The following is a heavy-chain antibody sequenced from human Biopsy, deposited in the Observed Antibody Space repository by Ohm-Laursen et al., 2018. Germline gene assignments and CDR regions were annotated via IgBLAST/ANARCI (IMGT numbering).Heavy chain of an antibody. J-gene: IGHJ4*02. CDR1: GGSISDSTYH. CDR2: IYYSGNT. D-gene: IGHD3-3*01. CDR3: ARQVDFWSGYVDY. Sequence: TLSLTCTVSGGSISDSTYHWGWIRPSPGKGLEWIGNIYYSGNTDYSPSLKSQVTISVDTSNNQFSLKLRSVTAADTAVYYCARQVDFWSGYVDYWGQGTLVIVSS. V-gene: IGHV4-39*01.